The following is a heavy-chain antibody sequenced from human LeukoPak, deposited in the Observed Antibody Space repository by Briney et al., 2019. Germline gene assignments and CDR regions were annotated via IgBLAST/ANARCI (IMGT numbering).Heavy chain of an antibody. CDR1: GFTFSSYA. V-gene: IGHV3-23*01. D-gene: IGHD3-9*01. CDR2: ISGSGGST. CDR3: TRGSLSSYYFDY. J-gene: IGHJ4*02. Sequence: GGSLRLSCAASGFTFSSYAMSWVRQAPGKGLEWVSAISGSGGSTYYADSVKGRFTISRDNSKNALYLQMNSLRAEDTAVYYCTRGSLSSYYFDYWGQGTLVTVPS.